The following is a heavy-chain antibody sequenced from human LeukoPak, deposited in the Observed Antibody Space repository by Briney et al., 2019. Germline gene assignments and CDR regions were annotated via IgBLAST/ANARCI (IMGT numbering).Heavy chain of an antibody. CDR3: ARVRLRFLECPY. CDR1: GFTFSSYS. J-gene: IGHJ4*02. CDR2: ISSSSSYI. V-gene: IGHV3-21*01. Sequence: GGSLRLPCAASGFTFSSYSMNWVRQAPGKGLEWVSSISSSSSYIYYADSVKGRFTISRDNAKNSLYLQMNSLRAEDTAVYYCARVRLRFLECPYWGQGTLVTVSS. D-gene: IGHD3-3*01.